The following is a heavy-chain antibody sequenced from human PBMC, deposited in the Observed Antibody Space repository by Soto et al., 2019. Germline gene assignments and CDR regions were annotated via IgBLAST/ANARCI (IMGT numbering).Heavy chain of an antibody. J-gene: IGHJ4*02. V-gene: IGHV3-23*01. CDR2: ISGSSGHT. CDR1: GFTFSTYA. D-gene: IGHD2-21*02. Sequence: GGSLRLSCAASGFTFSTYAMTWVRQAPGKGLEWVATISGSSGHTDYADSVKGRFTISRDNSKNTLYLQMNSLRVEDTAVYFCAKSETSVVTWYFDYWGQGTQVTVSS. CDR3: AKSETSVVTWYFDY.